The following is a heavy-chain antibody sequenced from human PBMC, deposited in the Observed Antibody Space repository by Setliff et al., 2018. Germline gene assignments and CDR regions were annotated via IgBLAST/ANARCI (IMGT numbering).Heavy chain of an antibody. CDR3: ASPAAHRPISMILVVDWFYP. CDR1: GGSISSYY. V-gene: IGHV4-4*07. J-gene: IGHJ5*02. D-gene: IGHD3-22*01. Sequence: PSETLSLTCTVSGGSISSYYWSWIRQPAGKGLEWIGRIYTSGSTNYNPSLKSRVTMSVDTSKNQFSLKLSSVTAADTAVYYCASPAAHRPISMILVVDWFYPWGQGTLVTVS. CDR2: IYTSGST.